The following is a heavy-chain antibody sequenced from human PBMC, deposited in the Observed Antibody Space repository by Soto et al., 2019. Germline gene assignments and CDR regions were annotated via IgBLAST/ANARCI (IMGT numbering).Heavy chain of an antibody. CDR1: GYTFTSYY. CDR2: INPSGGST. D-gene: IGHD6-25*01. Sequence: ASVKVSCKASGYTFTSYYMHWVRQAPGQGLEWMGIINPSGGSTSYAQKFQGRVTMTRDTSTSTVYMELSSPRSEDTAVYYCARDLLHSSEGLVGFDPWGQGTLVTVSS. CDR3: ARDLLHSSEGLVGFDP. V-gene: IGHV1-46*01. J-gene: IGHJ5*02.